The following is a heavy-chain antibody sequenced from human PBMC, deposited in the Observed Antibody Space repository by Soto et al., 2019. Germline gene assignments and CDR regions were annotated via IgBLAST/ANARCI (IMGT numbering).Heavy chain of an antibody. J-gene: IGHJ4*02. D-gene: IGHD6-6*01. CDR2: ISYDGSNK. CDR3: ARVKTYSSSSQGAEFDY. V-gene: IGHV3-30*04. CDR1: GFTFSSYA. Sequence: GGSLRLSCAASGFTFSSYAMHWVRQAPGKGLEWVAVISYDGSNKYYADSVKGRFTISRDNSKNTLYLQMNSLRAEDTAVYYCARVKTYSSSSQGAEFDYWGQGTLVTVSS.